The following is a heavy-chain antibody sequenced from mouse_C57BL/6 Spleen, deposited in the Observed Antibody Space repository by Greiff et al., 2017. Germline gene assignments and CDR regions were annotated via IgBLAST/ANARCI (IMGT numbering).Heavy chain of an antibody. CDR1: GYAFSSSW. J-gene: IGHJ3*01. D-gene: IGHD1-1*01. CDR2: LYPGDGDT. Sequence: QVQLQQSGPELVKPGASVKISCKASGYAFSSSWLNWVKQRPGKGLEWIGRLYPGDGDTNYNGKFKGKATLHADKSSSTTYMQLSSLTSEDSAVYFCARGDYYGSSSFAYWGQGTLVTVSA. V-gene: IGHV1-82*01. CDR3: ARGDYYGSSSFAY.